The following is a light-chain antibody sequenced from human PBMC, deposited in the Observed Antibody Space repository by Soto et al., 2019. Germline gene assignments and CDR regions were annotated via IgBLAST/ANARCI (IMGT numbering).Light chain of an antibody. Sequence: DIVMTQSPDSLAVSLGERATIHCKSSHSLLYSSNNKNYLAWYQQKPGQPPKLLISWASTRDSGVPDRFSGSGSGTEFTLTVSSLQAEDVAVYYCQQYYRPPLTFGGGTKVEIK. V-gene: IGKV4-1*01. J-gene: IGKJ4*01. CDR2: WAS. CDR3: QQYYRPPLT. CDR1: HSLLYSSNNKNY.